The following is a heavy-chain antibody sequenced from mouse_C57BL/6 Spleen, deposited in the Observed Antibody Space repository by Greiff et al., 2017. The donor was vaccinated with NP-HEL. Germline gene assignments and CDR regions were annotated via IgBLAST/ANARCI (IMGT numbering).Heavy chain of an antibody. J-gene: IGHJ3*01. Sequence: VQLQQSGAELARPGASVKLSCKASGYTFTSYGISWVKQSTGQGLEWIGEIYPRSGNTYYNEKFKGKATLTADKSSSTAYMELRSLTSEDSAVYFCARLEGPYDYTLPAWFAYWGQGTLVTVSA. CDR1: GYTFTSYG. CDR2: IYPRSGNT. D-gene: IGHD2-4*01. CDR3: ARLEGPYDYTLPAWFAY. V-gene: IGHV1-81*01.